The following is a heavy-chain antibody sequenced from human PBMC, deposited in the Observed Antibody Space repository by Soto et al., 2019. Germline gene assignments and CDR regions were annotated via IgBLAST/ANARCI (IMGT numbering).Heavy chain of an antibody. J-gene: IGHJ3*02. D-gene: IGHD3-22*01. CDR1: EFTFSSYG. V-gene: IGHV3-7*04. Sequence: GGSLRLSYAASEFTFSSYGLSWSRQAQGKGLEWVANIKPDGSEKWYVDSVKGRFTISRDNAKNSLYLQVNSLRAEDTAVYYCARGDYYDTTGPFSDAFDIWGQGTMVTVSS. CDR3: ARGDYYDTTGPFSDAFDI. CDR2: IKPDGSEK.